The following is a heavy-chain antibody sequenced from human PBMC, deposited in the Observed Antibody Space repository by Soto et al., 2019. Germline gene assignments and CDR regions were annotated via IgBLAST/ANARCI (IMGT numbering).Heavy chain of an antibody. D-gene: IGHD3-16*01. CDR3: ARGQEVWWNAGPLGLHGLDV. J-gene: IGHJ6*02. V-gene: IGHV1-8*01. Sequence: QVQLVQSGAEVKKSGASVKVSCKASRYTFISYDINWVRQATGQGLEWMGWMNPNSGNTGYAQKFQGRSPMTRNNCTNTAYMELSSLRSEDTAVYYCARGQEVWWNAGPLGLHGLDVWGQGTTVTVSS. CDR2: MNPNSGNT. CDR1: RYTFISYD.